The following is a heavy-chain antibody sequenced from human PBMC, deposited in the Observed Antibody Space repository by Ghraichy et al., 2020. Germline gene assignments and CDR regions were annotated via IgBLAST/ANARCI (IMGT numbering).Heavy chain of an antibody. Sequence: GGSLRLSCAASGFTFSSYAMSWVRQAPGKGLEWVSAISGSGGSTYYADSVKGRFTISRDNSKNTLYLQMNSLRAEDTAVYYCAKDPVAAGPRHYYYGMDVWGQGTTVTVSS. CDR2: ISGSGGST. CDR3: AKDPVAAGPRHYYYGMDV. CDR1: GFTFSSYA. J-gene: IGHJ6*02. V-gene: IGHV3-23*01. D-gene: IGHD6-6*01.